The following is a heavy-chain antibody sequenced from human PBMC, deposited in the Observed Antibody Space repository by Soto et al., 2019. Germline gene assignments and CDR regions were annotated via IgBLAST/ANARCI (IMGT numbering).Heavy chain of an antibody. CDR3: AKPVNPQYDFWSGYTGCDY. Sequence: GGSLRLSCAASGFTFSSYAMSWVRQAPGKGLEWVSAISGSGGSTYYADSVKGRFTISRDNSKNTLYLQMNSLRAEDTAVYYCAKPVNPQYDFWSGYTGCDYWGQGTLVTVSS. V-gene: IGHV3-23*01. J-gene: IGHJ4*02. CDR1: GFTFSSYA. CDR2: ISGSGGST. D-gene: IGHD3-3*01.